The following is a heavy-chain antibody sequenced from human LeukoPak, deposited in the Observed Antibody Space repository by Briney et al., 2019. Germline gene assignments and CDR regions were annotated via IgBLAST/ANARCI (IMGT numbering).Heavy chain of an antibody. D-gene: IGHD3-10*01. CDR1: GGSISSGGYS. J-gene: IGHJ3*02. CDR3: ARSTPSGDAFDI. Sequence: SETLSLTCAVPGGSISSGGYSWSWIRQPPGKGLEWIGYIYHSGSTYYHPSLKSRVTISVDRSKNQFSLNLTSVTAADKAVYYCARSTPSGDAFDIWGQGTMVTVSS. V-gene: IGHV4-30-2*01. CDR2: IYHSGST.